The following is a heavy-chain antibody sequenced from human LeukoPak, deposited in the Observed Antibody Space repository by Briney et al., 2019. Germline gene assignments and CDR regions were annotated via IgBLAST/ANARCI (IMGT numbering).Heavy chain of an antibody. V-gene: IGHV4-34*01. CDR1: GGSISSYY. J-gene: IGHJ4*02. CDR2: INHSGST. D-gene: IGHD5-18*01. Sequence: SETLSLTCTVSGGSISSYYWSWIRQPPGKGLEWIGEINHSGSTNYNPSLKSRVTISVDTSKNQFSLKLSSVTAADTAVYYCAQDMRGYSYGYVFDYWGQGTLVTVSS. CDR3: AQDMRGYSYGYVFDY.